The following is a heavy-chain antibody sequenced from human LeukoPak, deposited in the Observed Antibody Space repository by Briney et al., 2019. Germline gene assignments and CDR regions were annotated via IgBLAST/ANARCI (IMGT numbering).Heavy chain of an antibody. J-gene: IGHJ3*02. D-gene: IGHD6-19*01. CDR1: GGSISSGGYY. V-gene: IGHV4-31*03. CDR2: IYYSGST. CDR3: ARAPYSSGWYGDAFDI. Sequence: SETLSLTCTVSGGSISSGGYYWSWIRQHPGKGLEWIGYIYYSGSTYYNPSLKSRVTISVDTSKNQFSLKLSSVTAADTAVYYCARAPYSSGWYGDAFDIWGQGTMVTVSS.